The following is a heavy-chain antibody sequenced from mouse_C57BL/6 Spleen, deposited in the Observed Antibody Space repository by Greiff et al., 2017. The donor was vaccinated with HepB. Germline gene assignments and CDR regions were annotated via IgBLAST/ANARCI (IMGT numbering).Heavy chain of an antibody. V-gene: IGHV3-6*01. Sequence: EVQLQQSGPGLVKPPQSLSLTCSVTGYSITSGYYWNWNRQLPGNKPEWMGYISYDGSNHSHPSLKNCISNTRDTSKNQFFLKLNSVTTEDTATYYFAREGILRRGYFDVWSTGTTVTVSS. CDR2: ISYDGSN. J-gene: IGHJ1*03. D-gene: IGHD1-1*01. CDR1: GYSITSGYY. CDR3: AREGILRRGYFDV.